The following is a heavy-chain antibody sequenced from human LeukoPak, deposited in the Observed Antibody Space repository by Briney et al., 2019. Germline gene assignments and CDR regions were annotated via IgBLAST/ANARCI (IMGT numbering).Heavy chain of an antibody. Sequence: GGSLRLSCAASGFTFSSSAMSWVRQAPGKGLEWVAVISYDGSNKYYADSVKGRFTISRDNSKNTLYLQMNSLRAEDTAVYYCARDGEMATITCGDYWGQGTLVTVSS. V-gene: IGHV3-30-3*01. J-gene: IGHJ4*02. D-gene: IGHD5-24*01. CDR1: GFTFSSSA. CDR3: ARDGEMATITCGDY. CDR2: ISYDGSNK.